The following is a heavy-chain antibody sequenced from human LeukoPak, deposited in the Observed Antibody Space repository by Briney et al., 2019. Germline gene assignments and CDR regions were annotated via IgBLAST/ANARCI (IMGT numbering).Heavy chain of an antibody. Sequence: SETLSLTCTVSGGSISSSSYYWGWIRQPPGKGLEWIGSLYYSGSTYYNPSLKSRVTISVDTAKNQFSLKLSSVTAADTAVYYCARHLWSTYYYDSSGYSDYFDYWGQGTLVTVSS. D-gene: IGHD3-22*01. J-gene: IGHJ4*02. V-gene: IGHV4-39*01. CDR3: ARHLWSTYYYDSSGYSDYFDY. CDR1: GGSISSSSYY. CDR2: LYYSGST.